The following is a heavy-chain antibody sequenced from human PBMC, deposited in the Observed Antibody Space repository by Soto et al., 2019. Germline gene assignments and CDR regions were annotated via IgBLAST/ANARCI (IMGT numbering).Heavy chain of an antibody. CDR2: ISSSSSYI. J-gene: IGHJ5*02. D-gene: IGHD6-13*01. V-gene: IGHV3-21*01. CDR3: ARDFLRGDSSRWNNWFDP. Sequence: GGSLRLSCAASGLTFSSYSMNWVRQAPGKGLEWVSSISSSSSYIYYADSVKGRFTISRDNAKNSLYLQMNSLRAEDTAVYYCARDFLRGDSSRWNNWFDPWGQGTLVTVSS. CDR1: GLTFSSYS.